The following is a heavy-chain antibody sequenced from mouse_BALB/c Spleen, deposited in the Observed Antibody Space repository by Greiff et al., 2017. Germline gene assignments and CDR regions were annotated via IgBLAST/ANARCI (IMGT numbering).Heavy chain of an antibody. CDR2: IRNKANGYTT. CDR3: ARGGHPAWFAY. J-gene: IGHJ3*01. Sequence: DVKLVESGGGLVQPGGSLRLSCATSGFTFTDYYMSWVRQPPGKALEWLGFIRNKANGYTTEYSASVKGRFTISRDNSQSILYLQMNTLRAEDSATYYCARGGHPAWFAYWGQGTLVTVSA. CDR1: GFTFTDYY. V-gene: IGHV7-3*02.